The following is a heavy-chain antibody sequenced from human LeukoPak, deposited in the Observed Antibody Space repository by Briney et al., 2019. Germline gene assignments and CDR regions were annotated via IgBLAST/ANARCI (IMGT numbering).Heavy chain of an antibody. J-gene: IGHJ4*02. Sequence: PGGSLRLSCAASGFTFSSYAMSWVHQAPGKGLEWVSAISGSGGSTYYADSVKGRFTISRDNSKNTLYLQMNSLRAEDTAVYYCAKVSHPYESSSSRGDYWGQGTLVTVSS. CDR1: GFTFSSYA. CDR2: ISGSGGST. CDR3: AKVSHPYESSSSRGDY. D-gene: IGHD6-6*01. V-gene: IGHV3-23*01.